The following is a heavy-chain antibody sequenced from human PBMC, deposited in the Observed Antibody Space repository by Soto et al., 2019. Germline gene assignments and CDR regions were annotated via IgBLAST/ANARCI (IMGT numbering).Heavy chain of an antibody. Sequence: QVQLQESGPGLVKPSQTLSLTCTVSGGSISSGGYYWSWIRQHPGKGLEWIGYIYYSGSTYYNPSLRSRVTMSVDTSKSQFSLKLSSVTAADTAVYYCARDGAGYCSGGSCYSGDFQHWGQGTLVTVSS. CDR2: IYYSGST. J-gene: IGHJ1*01. D-gene: IGHD2-15*01. CDR3: ARDGAGYCSGGSCYSGDFQH. CDR1: GGSISSGGYY. V-gene: IGHV4-31*03.